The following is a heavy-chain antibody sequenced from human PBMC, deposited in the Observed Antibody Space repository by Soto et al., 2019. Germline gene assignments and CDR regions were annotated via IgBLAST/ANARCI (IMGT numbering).Heavy chain of an antibody. CDR2: ISHDGSSR. D-gene: IGHD2-2*01. CDR3: AIPPLRSSTVTSHDS. CDR1: GFTFSSYV. Sequence: HPGGSLRLSWAASGFTFSSYVLHWVRQAPGKGLEWVALISHDGSSRYYADSVKDRFTISRDNSKNTLFLQMNSLRADDTAVYYCAIPPLRSSTVTSHDSWGQGTLVTVSS. V-gene: IGHV3-30*03. J-gene: IGHJ4*02.